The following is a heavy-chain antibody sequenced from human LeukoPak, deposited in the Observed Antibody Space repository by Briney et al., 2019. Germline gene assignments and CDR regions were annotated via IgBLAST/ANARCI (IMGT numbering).Heavy chain of an antibody. D-gene: IGHD1-26*01. Sequence: GGSLRLSCAASGFTFSSYAMHWVRQAPGKGLEWVAVISYDGSNKYYADSVKGRFTISRDNSKNTLYLQMNSLRAEDTAVYYCAKGAPWELPGAFDIWGQGTMVTVSS. CDR2: ISYDGSNK. J-gene: IGHJ3*02. CDR3: AKGAPWELPGAFDI. CDR1: GFTFSSYA. V-gene: IGHV3-30-3*01.